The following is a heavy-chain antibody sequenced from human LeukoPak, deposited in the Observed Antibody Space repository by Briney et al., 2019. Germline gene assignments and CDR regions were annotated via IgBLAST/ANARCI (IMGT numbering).Heavy chain of an antibody. J-gene: IGHJ4*02. D-gene: IGHD2-21*01. CDR2: IYTSGST. Sequence: SQTLSLTCTVSGGSFSSGSYYWSWIRQPAGKGLERIGRIYTSGSTNYNPSLKSRVTISVDTSKNQFSPKLSSVTAADTAVYYCARGGGDWGFHQSDYWGQGTLVTVSS. V-gene: IGHV4-61*02. CDR3: ARGGGDWGFHQSDY. CDR1: GGSFSSGSYY.